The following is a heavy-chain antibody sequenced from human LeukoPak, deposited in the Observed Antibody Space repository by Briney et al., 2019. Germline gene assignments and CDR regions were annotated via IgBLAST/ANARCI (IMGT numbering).Heavy chain of an antibody. CDR3: ARTDSGWYGGLDY. V-gene: IGHV3-23*01. Sequence: GGSLRLSCAASGFTFTNYALSWVRQAPGKGLEWVSAISGSGSYTYYADPVKGRFTISRDNSKNTLYLQMNSLRAEDTAVYYCARTDSGWYGGLDYWGQGTLVTVSS. CDR2: ISGSGSYT. CDR1: GFTFTNYA. J-gene: IGHJ4*02. D-gene: IGHD6-19*01.